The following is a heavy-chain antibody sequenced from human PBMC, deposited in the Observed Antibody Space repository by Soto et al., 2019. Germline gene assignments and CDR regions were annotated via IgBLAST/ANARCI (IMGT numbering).Heavy chain of an antibody. CDR1: GFTFSSYG. D-gene: IGHD4-17*01. CDR3: TTTVTTDLDY. Sequence: GRSLRLSCAASGFTFSSYGMHWVRQAPGKGLEWVAVIWYDGSNKYYADSVKGRFTISRDNSKNTLYLQMNSLRAEDTAVYYCTTTVTTDLDYWGQGTLVTVSS. CDR2: IWYDGSNK. V-gene: IGHV3-33*01. J-gene: IGHJ4*02.